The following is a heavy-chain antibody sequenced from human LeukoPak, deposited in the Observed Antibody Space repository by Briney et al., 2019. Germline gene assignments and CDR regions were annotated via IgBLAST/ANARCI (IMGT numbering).Heavy chain of an antibody. J-gene: IGHJ3*02. D-gene: IGHD5-18*01. Sequence: PGGSLRLSCAASGFTFSSYAMHWVRQAPGKGLEWVAVLSYDGSNKFYADSVKGRFTISRDNSKNTLYLQMNSLRAEVTAVYYCARSAMVLDAFDIWGQGTMVTVSS. CDR2: LSYDGSNK. CDR3: ARSAMVLDAFDI. V-gene: IGHV3-30-3*01. CDR1: GFTFSSYA.